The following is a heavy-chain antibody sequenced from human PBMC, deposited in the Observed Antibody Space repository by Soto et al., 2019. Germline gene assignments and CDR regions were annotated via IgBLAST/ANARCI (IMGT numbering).Heavy chain of an antibody. D-gene: IGHD6-19*01. J-gene: IGHJ4*02. CDR2: IYPDDSDT. Sequence: GESLKISCKASGYSFTNYWIAWVRQMPGKGLEWMGIIYPDDSDTRYSPSFQGKVTLSADKSINTAYLQWSSVKASDTAMYYCARHGSGGWYYFESWGQGTLVTVSS. CDR1: GYSFTNYW. CDR3: ARHGSGGWYYFES. V-gene: IGHV5-51*01.